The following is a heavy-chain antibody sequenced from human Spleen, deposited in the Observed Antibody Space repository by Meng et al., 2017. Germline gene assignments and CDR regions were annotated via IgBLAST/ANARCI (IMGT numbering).Heavy chain of an antibody. CDR3: TGHTDY. CDR2: ITSRPDGETT. CDR1: GIPFSDAW. V-gene: IGHV3-15*01. J-gene: IGHJ4*02. Sequence: GESLKISCVASGIPFSDAWMTWVRQVPGKRLEWLGHITSRPDGETTEYAAPVKGRFTISRDDSKNTVFLQMNSLKTEDTAVYYCTGHTDYWGQGALVTVSS.